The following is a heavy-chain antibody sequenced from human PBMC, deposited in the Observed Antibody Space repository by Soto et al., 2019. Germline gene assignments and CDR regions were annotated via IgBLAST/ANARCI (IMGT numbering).Heavy chain of an antibody. J-gene: IGHJ6*02. CDR1: GYSFAKFW. Sequence: PGESLRISCAGFGYSFAKFWIAWVRQMPGKGLEWMGIIYPGDSDTRYSPSFQGQVTISADKSIDTAYLQWSSLKASDTAMYYCARSVRLLPDAYSDEYYHYNGMDVWGQGTTVTVSS. V-gene: IGHV5-51*01. D-gene: IGHD2-2*01. CDR3: ARSVRLLPDAYSDEYYHYNGMDV. CDR2: IYPGDSDT.